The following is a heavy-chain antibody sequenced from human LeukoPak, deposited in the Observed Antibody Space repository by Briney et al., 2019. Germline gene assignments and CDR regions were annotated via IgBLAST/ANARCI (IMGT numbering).Heavy chain of an antibody. D-gene: IGHD2-2*01. CDR1: GYTFTGYY. J-gene: IGHJ4*02. V-gene: IGHV1-2*02. Sequence: ASVKVSCKASGYTFTGYYMHWVRQAPGQGLEWMGWINPNSGDTNYAQRSQGRVTMTRDTSISTAYMDLSRPRSDDTAVYYCEKHSRYCSSTGFYYFDHWDKGTLVTVSS. CDR3: EKHSRYCSSTGFYYFDH. CDR2: INPNSGDT.